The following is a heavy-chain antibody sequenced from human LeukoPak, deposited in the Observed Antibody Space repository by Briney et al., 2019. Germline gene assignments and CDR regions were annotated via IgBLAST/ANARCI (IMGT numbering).Heavy chain of an antibody. CDR2: ISRSGSTK. V-gene: IGHV3-11*01. CDR1: GFTFSDYN. Sequence: GGSLRLSCAASGFTFSDYNMRWIRQAPGKGLEWVSSISRSGSTKYYADSVKGRFTISRDNAKNSLFLQMNSLRAEDTAVYYCAKGTWYCSGGSCYFDYWGQGTLVTVSS. D-gene: IGHD2-15*01. J-gene: IGHJ4*02. CDR3: AKGTWYCSGGSCYFDY.